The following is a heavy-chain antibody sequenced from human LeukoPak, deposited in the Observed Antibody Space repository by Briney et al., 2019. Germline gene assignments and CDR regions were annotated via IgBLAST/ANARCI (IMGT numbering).Heavy chain of an antibody. D-gene: IGHD3-16*01. V-gene: IGHV1-46*01. CDR1: GYTFTSYY. Sequence: ASVKVSCKASGYTFTSYYMHWVRQAPGQGLEWMVIINPSGGSTSYAQKFQGRVTMTRDTSTSTVYMELSSLRSEDTAVYYCATTTVHYDYVWGSYEGAIWGQGTMVTVSS. CDR2: INPSGGST. CDR3: ATTTVHYDYVWGSYEGAI. J-gene: IGHJ3*02.